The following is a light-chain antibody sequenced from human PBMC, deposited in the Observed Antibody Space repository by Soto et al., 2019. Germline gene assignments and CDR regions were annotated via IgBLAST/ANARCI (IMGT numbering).Light chain of an antibody. CDR2: DAS. Sequence: DIQMAQSPTTLSASIGDRVTITCRASESIRTWLAWYQHKPGKAPKFLIYDASTLESGVPSRFSGSGSGTEFTLTISSLQPDHFATYYCQQYNNYPRTFGQGTKVDI. CDR1: ESIRTW. J-gene: IGKJ1*01. V-gene: IGKV1-5*01. CDR3: QQYNNYPRT.